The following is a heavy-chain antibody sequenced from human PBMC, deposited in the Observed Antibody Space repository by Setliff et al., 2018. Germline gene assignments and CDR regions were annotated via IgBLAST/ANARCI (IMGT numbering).Heavy chain of an antibody. CDR1: GFTFSSYW. CDR3: ARGGCSATSCLDY. D-gene: IGHD2-2*01. Sequence: GSLRLSCAASGFTFSSYWMSWVRQAPGKGLEWVANINEDGSEKYYMDSVEGRFTISRDNAKNTLYLQMNSLRAEDTAVYYCARGGCSATSCLDYWGQGTLVTVSS. V-gene: IGHV3-7*01. CDR2: INEDGSEK. J-gene: IGHJ4*02.